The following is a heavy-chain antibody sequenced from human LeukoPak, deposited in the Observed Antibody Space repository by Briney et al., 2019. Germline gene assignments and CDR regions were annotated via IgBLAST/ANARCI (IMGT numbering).Heavy chain of an antibody. D-gene: IGHD6-13*01. CDR2: IRYDGSNK. CDR3: AKGSQYSSRWNTPNFDY. J-gene: IGHJ4*02. CDR1: GLTFSNYW. V-gene: IGHV3-30*02. Sequence: GGSLRLSCAASGLTFSNYWMTWVRQAPGKGLEWVAFIRYDGSNKYYADSVKGRFTISRDNSKNTLYLQMNSLRAEDTAVYYCAKGSQYSSRWNTPNFDYWGQGTLVTVSS.